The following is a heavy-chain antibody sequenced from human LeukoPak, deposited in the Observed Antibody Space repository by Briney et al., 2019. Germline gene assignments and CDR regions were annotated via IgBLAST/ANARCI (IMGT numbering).Heavy chain of an antibody. V-gene: IGHV1-2*02. J-gene: IGHJ4*02. CDR3: ARAYYGSGSYLFDY. CDR2: INPNSGGT. Sequence: GASVKVSCKASGYTFTGYYMHWVRQAPGQGLEWMGWINPNSGGTNYAQKFQGRVTMTRDTSISTAYMELSGLRSDDTAVYYCARAYYGSGSYLFDYWGQGTLVTVSS. D-gene: IGHD3-10*01. CDR1: GYTFTGYY.